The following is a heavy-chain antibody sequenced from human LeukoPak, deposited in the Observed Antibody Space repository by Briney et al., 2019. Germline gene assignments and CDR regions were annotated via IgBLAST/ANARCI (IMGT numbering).Heavy chain of an antibody. Sequence: GGSLRLSCAASGFTFSSYSMNWVRQAPGKGLEWVSSISSSSSYIYYADSVKGRFTISRDNSKNTLYLQMNSLRAEDTAVYYCAKTRHCSGGSCYYYYMDVWGKGTTVTVSS. D-gene: IGHD2-15*01. CDR1: GFTFSSYS. CDR2: ISSSSSYI. V-gene: IGHV3-21*01. CDR3: AKTRHCSGGSCYYYYMDV. J-gene: IGHJ6*03.